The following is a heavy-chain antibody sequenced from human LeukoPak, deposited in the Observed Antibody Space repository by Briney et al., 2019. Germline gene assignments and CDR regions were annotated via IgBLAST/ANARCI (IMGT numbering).Heavy chain of an antibody. V-gene: IGHV1-24*01. CDR2: FDPGDGET. J-gene: IGHJ4*02. D-gene: IGHD6-19*01. CDR3: AIQYSSGWYRYYFDY. CDR1: GYXLTELS. Sequence: ASVKVSCKVSGYXLTELSIHWVRQAPGKGLEWMGSFDPGDGETIYAQKFQGRVTMTEDTSTDTTYMELSSLRSEDTAVYYCAIQYSSGWYRYYFDYWGQGILVTVSS.